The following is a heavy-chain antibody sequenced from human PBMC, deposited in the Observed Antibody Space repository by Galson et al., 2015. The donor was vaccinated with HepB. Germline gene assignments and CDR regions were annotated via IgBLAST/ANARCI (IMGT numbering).Heavy chain of an antibody. CDR3: ARDSDYYDSSGYFRY. V-gene: IGHV3-30*04. CDR2: ISYDGSNK. CDR1: GFTFSSYA. Sequence: SLRLSCAASGFTFSSYAMHWVRQAPGKGLEWVAVISYDGSNKYYADSVKGRFTISRDNSKNTLYLQMNSLRAEDTAVYYCARDSDYYDSSGYFRYWGQGTLVTVSS. J-gene: IGHJ4*02. D-gene: IGHD3-22*01.